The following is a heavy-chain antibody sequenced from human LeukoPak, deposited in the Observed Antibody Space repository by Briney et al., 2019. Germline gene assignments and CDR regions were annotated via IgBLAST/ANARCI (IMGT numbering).Heavy chain of an antibody. CDR1: GYTFTGYY. D-gene: IGHD3-10*01. J-gene: IGHJ6*03. CDR3: ARDVRITMVRGVILGYYYYYMDV. V-gene: IGHV1-2*02. CDR2: INPNSGGT. Sequence: ASAKVSCKASGYTFTGYYMHWVRQAPGQGLEWMGWINPNSGGTNYAQKFQGRVTMTRDTSISTAYMELSRLRSDDTAVYYCARDVRITMVRGVILGYYYYYMDVWGKGTTVTVSS.